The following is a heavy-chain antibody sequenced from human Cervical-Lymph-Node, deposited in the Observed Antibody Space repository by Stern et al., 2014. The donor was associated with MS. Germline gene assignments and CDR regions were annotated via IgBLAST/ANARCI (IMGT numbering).Heavy chain of an antibody. D-gene: IGHD2-21*02. V-gene: IGHV3-30-3*01. Sequence: VQLVESGGGVVQPGRSLRLSCAASGFTFSAYAMHWVRQAPGKGLEWVSVISYDGANKYSADSVKGRFTISRDNSKNTLYLRMNSLRTEDTAVYYCARQMTHGPCDLWGRGTLVTVSS. CDR1: GFTFSAYA. J-gene: IGHJ2*01. CDR2: ISYDGANK. CDR3: ARQMTHGPCDL.